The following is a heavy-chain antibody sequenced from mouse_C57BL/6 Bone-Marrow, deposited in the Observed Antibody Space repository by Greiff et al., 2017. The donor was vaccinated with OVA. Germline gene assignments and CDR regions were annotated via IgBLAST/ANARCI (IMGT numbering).Heavy chain of an antibody. V-gene: IGHV7-1*01. CDR2: SRNKANDYTT. CDR3: ARDAGSSGRGDY. Sequence: EVQVVESGGGLVQSGRSLRLSCATSGFTFSDFYMEWVRQAPGKGLEWIAASRNKANDYTTEYSASVKGRFIVSRDTSQSILYLQMNALRAEDTAIYYCARDAGSSGRGDYWGQGTSVTVSS. D-gene: IGHD3-2*02. CDR1: GFTFSDFY. J-gene: IGHJ4*01.